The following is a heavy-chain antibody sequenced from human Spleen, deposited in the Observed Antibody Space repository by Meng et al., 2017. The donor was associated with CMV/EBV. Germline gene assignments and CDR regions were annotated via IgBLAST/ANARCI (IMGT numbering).Heavy chain of an antibody. Sequence: ETLSLTCAASGFTVSRNYMGWVRQAPGKGLEWVSIIYSDGSTYYADSVKGRFTISRDNSKNTLYLQMNSLRAEDTAVYYCARSLSTVNHYYFDSWGQGTLVTVSS. J-gene: IGHJ4*02. CDR1: GFTVSRNY. CDR3: ARSLSTVNHYYFDS. D-gene: IGHD4-17*01. V-gene: IGHV3-66*02. CDR2: IYSDGST.